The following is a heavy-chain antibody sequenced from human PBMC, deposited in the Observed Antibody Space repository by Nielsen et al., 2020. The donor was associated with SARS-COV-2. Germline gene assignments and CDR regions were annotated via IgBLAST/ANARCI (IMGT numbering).Heavy chain of an antibody. D-gene: IGHD1-26*01. Sequence: ASVKVSCKASGYTFTSYGISWVRQAPGQGLEWMGWISAYNGNTNYAQKFQGRVTITRDTSASTAYMELSSLRSEDTAVYYCARDHSGSYLPLYYFDYWGQGTLVTVSS. J-gene: IGHJ4*02. CDR3: ARDHSGSYLPLYYFDY. CDR2: ISAYNGNT. V-gene: IGHV1-18*01. CDR1: GYTFTSYG.